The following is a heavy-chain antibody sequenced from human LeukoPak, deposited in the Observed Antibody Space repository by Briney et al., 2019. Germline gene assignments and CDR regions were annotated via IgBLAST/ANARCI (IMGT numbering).Heavy chain of an antibody. Sequence: SETLSLTCTVSGGSISSHYWNWIRQPQGKGLEWIGYIYYSGSTNYNPSLKSRVTISVGTSKNQFSLKLSSVTAADTAVYYCASSGWYPGYFDYWGQGILVTVSS. D-gene: IGHD6-19*01. J-gene: IGHJ4*02. CDR2: IYYSGST. CDR3: ASSGWYPGYFDY. CDR1: GGSISSHY. V-gene: IGHV4-59*11.